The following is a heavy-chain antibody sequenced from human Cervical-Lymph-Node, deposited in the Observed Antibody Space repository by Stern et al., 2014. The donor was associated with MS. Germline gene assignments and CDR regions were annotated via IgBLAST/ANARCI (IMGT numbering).Heavy chain of an antibody. V-gene: IGHV1-3*01. CDR3: ARDYGDFDWTPVSRF. CDR1: GYTFTSYV. D-gene: IGHD4-17*01. CDR2: INAGNGNT. J-gene: IGHJ4*02. Sequence: QVQLVQSGADVQKPGASVKVSCTASGYTFTSYVLHWVRQAPGQSLEWMGWINAGNGNTKYAHKFQGRVTFSRDTSASTAYMEMSSLRSEDTAVFYCARDYGDFDWTPVSRFWGQGTQVTVSS.